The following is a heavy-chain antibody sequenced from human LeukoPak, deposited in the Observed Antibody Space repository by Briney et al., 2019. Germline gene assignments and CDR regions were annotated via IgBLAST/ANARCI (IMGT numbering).Heavy chain of an antibody. Sequence: GASVKVSCKASGYTFTSYGISWVRQSPGQGLEWMGWISAYNGNTNYAQKLQGRVTMTTDTSMSTAFMDLRSLRSDDTAVYFCARDSRWSPDAFDIWGQGTMVTVYS. CDR2: ISAYNGNT. CDR3: ARDSRWSPDAFDI. CDR1: GYTFTSYG. J-gene: IGHJ3*02. D-gene: IGHD4-23*01. V-gene: IGHV1-18*01.